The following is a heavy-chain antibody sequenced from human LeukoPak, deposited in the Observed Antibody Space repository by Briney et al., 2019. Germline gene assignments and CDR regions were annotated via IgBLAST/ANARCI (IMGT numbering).Heavy chain of an antibody. CDR1: GGSISSSSYY. CDR3: ARGFLEWLRDPYYFDY. CDR2: IYYSGST. D-gene: IGHD3-3*01. V-gene: IGHV4-39*07. J-gene: IGHJ4*02. Sequence: SETLSLTCTVSGGSISSSSYYWGWIRQPPGKGLEWIGSIYYSGSTYYNPSLKSRVTISVDTSKNQFSLKLSSVTAADTAVYYCARGFLEWLRDPYYFDYWGQGTLVTVSS.